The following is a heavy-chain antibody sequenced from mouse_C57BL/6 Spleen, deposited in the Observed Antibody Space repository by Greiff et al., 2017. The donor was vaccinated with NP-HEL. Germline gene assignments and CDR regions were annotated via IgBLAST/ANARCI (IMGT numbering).Heavy chain of an antibody. Sequence: VQLQQSGPGLVKPSQSLSLTCSVTGYSITSGYYWNWIRQFPGNKLEWMGYISYDGSNNYHPSLKNRISITRDTSKNQFFLKLNSVTTEDTATYYCAKGGYSNGDYWGQGTTLTVSS. CDR1: GYSITSGYY. V-gene: IGHV3-6*01. J-gene: IGHJ2*01. D-gene: IGHD2-5*01. CDR3: AKGGYSNGDY. CDR2: ISYDGSN.